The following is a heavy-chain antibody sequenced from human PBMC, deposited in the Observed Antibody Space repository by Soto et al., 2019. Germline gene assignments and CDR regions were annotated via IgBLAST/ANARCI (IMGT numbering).Heavy chain of an antibody. V-gene: IGHV1-69*12. J-gene: IGHJ6*02. CDR3: ARDRVMRGNSYFYGMDV. CDR2: ITTMFARP. CDR1: GGTFSTFS. Sequence: QVVLLQSGAEVKTPGSSVKVSCKTSGGTFSTFSISWVRLAPGQGLEWMGVITTMFARPTYAQRFEGRVTITADESSTTAYLELSSLRFDDSAVYYCARDRVMRGNSYFYGMDVWGQGTAVTVSS. D-gene: IGHD3-16*01.